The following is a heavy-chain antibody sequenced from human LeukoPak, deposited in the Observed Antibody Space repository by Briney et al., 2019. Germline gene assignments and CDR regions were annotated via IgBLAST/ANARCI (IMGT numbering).Heavy chain of an antibody. Sequence: SETLSLTCTVSGGSISSSTYYWGWIRQPPGKGLEWIGSIYYGGSTYYNPSLKSRVTISVDTSKNQFSLNLSSVTAADTAMYYCARAVGTSRNFFDYWGQGTLVTVSS. D-gene: IGHD4-23*01. J-gene: IGHJ4*02. CDR3: ARAVGTSRNFFDY. CDR2: IYYGGST. V-gene: IGHV4-39*07. CDR1: GGSISSSTYY.